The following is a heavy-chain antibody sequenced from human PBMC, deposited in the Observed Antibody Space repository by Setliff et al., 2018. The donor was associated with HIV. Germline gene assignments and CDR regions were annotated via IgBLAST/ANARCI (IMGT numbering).Heavy chain of an antibody. CDR3: ARSMYGSGSYPLDY. J-gene: IGHJ4*02. D-gene: IGHD3-10*01. CDR1: GGSISYYH. V-gene: IGHV4-4*07. Sequence: SETLSLPCSLSGGSISYYHWSWIRQPAGKGLEWIGRIYYTGFTDYNPSHKSRLTMSVDTSNKQFSLKLSSVTDADTAVYCCARSMYGSGSYPLDYWGQGILVTVSS. CDR2: IYYTGFT.